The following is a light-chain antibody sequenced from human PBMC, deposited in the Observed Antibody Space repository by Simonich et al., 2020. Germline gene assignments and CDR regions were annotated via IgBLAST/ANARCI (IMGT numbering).Light chain of an antibody. V-gene: IGLV2-23*01. Sequence: QSALTQPASVSGSPGQSITISCTGTSSDVGSYNLVSWYQHHPGKAPKLMIYEGSKPPSGVANRFSGSTSGNTASLTITGLQAEDEADYDCCSYAGSSTLVFGGGTKLTVL. CDR1: SSDVGSYNL. J-gene: IGLJ3*02. CDR3: CSYAGSSTLV. CDR2: EGS.